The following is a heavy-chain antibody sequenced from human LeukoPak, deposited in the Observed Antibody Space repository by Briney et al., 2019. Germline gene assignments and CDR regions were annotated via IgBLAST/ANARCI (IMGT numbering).Heavy chain of an antibody. V-gene: IGHV3-11*04. D-gene: IGHD3-3*01. CDR3: ARDDRYYDFWSGRD. Sequence: PGGSLRLSCAASGFTFSDYYMSWMRQAPGKGLEWVSFISSSGSAEYYADSVKGRFTISRDNAKNLLYLQMSSLTAEDTAVYYCARDDRYYDFWSGRDWGQGTLVTVSS. CDR1: GFTFSDYY. CDR2: ISSSGSAE. J-gene: IGHJ4*02.